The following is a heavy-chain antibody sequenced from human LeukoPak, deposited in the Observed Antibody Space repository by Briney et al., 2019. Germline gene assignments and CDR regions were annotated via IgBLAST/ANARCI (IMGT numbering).Heavy chain of an antibody. CDR1: GGSISSTYYY. D-gene: IGHD2-2*01. CDR3: ARHYLGYCSSTSCSSAFFDY. J-gene: IGHJ4*03. CDR2: IYYSGST. Sequence: SETLSLTCTVSGGSISSTYYYWAWIRQPPGKGLECIGSIYYSGSTYYNPSLKSRVTISVDTSKNQFSLRLSSVTAADTAVYYCARHYLGYCSSTSCSSAFFDYWGQGTTVTVSS. V-gene: IGHV4-39*01.